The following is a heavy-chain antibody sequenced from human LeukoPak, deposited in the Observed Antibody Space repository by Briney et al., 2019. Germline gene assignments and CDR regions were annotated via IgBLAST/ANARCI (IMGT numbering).Heavy chain of an antibody. CDR1: GFTFSSYW. D-gene: IGHD2-2*01. CDR2: VVQDGSDK. CDR3: ARDTSVVPSSTKGGAPYYYYGMDV. Sequence: GGSLRLSCAASGFTFSSYWMSWVRQAPGKGLEWVANVVQDGSDKYYVDSVKGRFTISRDNSKNTLYLQMNSLRAEDTAVYYCARDTSVVPSSTKGGAPYYYYGMDVWGQGTTVTVSS. V-gene: IGHV3-7*01. J-gene: IGHJ6*02.